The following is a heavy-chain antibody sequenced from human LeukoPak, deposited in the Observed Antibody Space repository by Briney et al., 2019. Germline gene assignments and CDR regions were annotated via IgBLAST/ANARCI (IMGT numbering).Heavy chain of an antibody. V-gene: IGHV4-59*01. Sequence: SETLSLTCSVSGDSISSFYWSWIRQPPGKGLECLGYIYYSGSAHYNPSLKSRVTISVDTSKNQFSLKLSSVTAADTAVYYCARGTVVGATGWYFDLWGRGTLVTVSS. D-gene: IGHD1-26*01. CDR1: GDSISSFY. CDR2: IYYSGSA. CDR3: ARGTVVGATGWYFDL. J-gene: IGHJ2*01.